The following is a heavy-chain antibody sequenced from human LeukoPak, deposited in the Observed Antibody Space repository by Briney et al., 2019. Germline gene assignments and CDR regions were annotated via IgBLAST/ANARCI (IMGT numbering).Heavy chain of an antibody. CDR3: ARVGAAANRDY. CDR2: ISYDGSNK. CDR1: GFTFSSYW. V-gene: IGHV3-30-3*01. J-gene: IGHJ4*02. D-gene: IGHD6-13*01. Sequence: GGSLRLSCAASGFTFSSYWMSWVRQAPGKGLEWVAVISYDGSNKYYADSVKGRFTISRDNSKNTLYLQMNSLRAEDTAVYYCARVGAAANRDYWGQGTLVTVSS.